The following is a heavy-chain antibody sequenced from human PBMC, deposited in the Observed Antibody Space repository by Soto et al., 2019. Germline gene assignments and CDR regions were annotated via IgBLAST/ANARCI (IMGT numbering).Heavy chain of an antibody. Sequence: GESLKISCKGSGYSFSTYWLAWVRQMPGKGLEYMGIIYPGDSDTRYSPSFQGQVTISADKSINTAYLQWSGLKASDTAMYYCARPRVATPPVDDPFDIWGQGTMVTISS. D-gene: IGHD5-12*01. J-gene: IGHJ3*02. CDR2: IYPGDSDT. V-gene: IGHV5-51*01. CDR3: ARPRVATPPVDDPFDI. CDR1: GYSFSTYW.